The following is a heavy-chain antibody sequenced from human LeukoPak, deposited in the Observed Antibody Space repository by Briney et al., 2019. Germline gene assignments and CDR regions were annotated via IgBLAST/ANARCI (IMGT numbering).Heavy chain of an antibody. J-gene: IGHJ4*02. CDR1: TSTGLVW. V-gene: IGHV3-74*01. CDR2: IKSDGTSA. Sequence: GGSLRLSCAASTSTGLVWMDWVRKAPGKGLVWVARIKSDGTSANYADSVRGRFTISRDYAKNSLYLQMNSLRVEDTALYYCARDKWNPDYWGQGTLVTVSS. CDR3: ARDKWNPDY. D-gene: IGHD1-20*01.